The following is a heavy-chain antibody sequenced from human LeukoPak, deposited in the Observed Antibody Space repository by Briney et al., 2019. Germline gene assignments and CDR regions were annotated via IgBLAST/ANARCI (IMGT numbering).Heavy chain of an antibody. Sequence: GGSLRLSCAASGFTFSSYGMHWVRQAPGKGLEWVAFIRYDGSNKYYADFVKGRFTISRDNSKNTLYLQMNSLRAEDTAVYYCAKDPSFRPGYFDYWGQGTLVTVSS. CDR2: IRYDGSNK. J-gene: IGHJ4*02. V-gene: IGHV3-30*02. CDR3: AKDPSFRPGYFDY. CDR1: GFTFSSYG.